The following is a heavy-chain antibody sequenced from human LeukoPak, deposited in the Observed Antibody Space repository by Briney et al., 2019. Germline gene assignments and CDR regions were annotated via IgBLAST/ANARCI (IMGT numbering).Heavy chain of an antibody. CDR3: ARENDELLPLQYYYYMDV. CDR1: GGSISSGSYY. J-gene: IGHJ6*03. V-gene: IGHV4-61*02. Sequence: SQTLSLTCTVSGGSISSGSYYWSWIRQPAGKGLEWIGRIYTSGSTNYNPSLKSRVTISVDTSKNQFSLKLSSVTAADTAVYYCARENDELLPLQYYYYMDVWGKGTTVTISS. D-gene: IGHD2-15*01. CDR2: IYTSGST.